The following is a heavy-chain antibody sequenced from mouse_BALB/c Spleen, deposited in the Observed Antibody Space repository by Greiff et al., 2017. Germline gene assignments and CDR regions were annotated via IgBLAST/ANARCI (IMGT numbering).Heavy chain of an antibody. J-gene: IGHJ2*01. Sequence: EVKLEESGPGLVKPSQSLSLTCSVTGYSITSGYYWNWIRQFPGNKLEWMGYISYDGSNNYNPSLKNRISITRDTSKNQFFLKLNSVTTEDTATYYCARDGNYNQFPYWGQGTTLTVSS. CDR2: ISYDGSN. CDR1: GYSITSGYY. V-gene: IGHV3-6*02. CDR3: ARDGNYNQFPY. D-gene: IGHD2-1*01.